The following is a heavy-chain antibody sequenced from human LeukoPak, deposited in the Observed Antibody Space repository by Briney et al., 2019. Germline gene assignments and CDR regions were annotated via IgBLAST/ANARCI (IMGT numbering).Heavy chain of an antibody. D-gene: IGHD5-18*01. CDR3: ARDTATGYGQGPAFDI. CDR1: GYTFTGYY. V-gene: IGHV1-2*04. CDR2: IIPDSGGT. J-gene: IGHJ3*02. Sequence: ASVKVSCKASGYTFTGYYMHWVRQAPGQGLEWMGWIIPDSGGTNYAQKFQGWVTMTRDTSISTAYMELNRLKSDDTAVYYCARDTATGYGQGPAFDIWGQGTMVTVSS.